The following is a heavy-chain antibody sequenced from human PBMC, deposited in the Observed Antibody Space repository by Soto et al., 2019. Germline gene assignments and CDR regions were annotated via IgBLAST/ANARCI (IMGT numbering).Heavy chain of an antibody. Sequence: ASVKVSCKASGYTFTSYGISWVRQAPGQGLEWMGWISAYNGNTNYAQKLQGRVTMTTDTSTSTAYMELRSLRSDDTAVYYCARDLVGDPRSSSWSHLDVLVPGPFDPWGQGTLVTVSS. CDR1: GYTFTSYG. CDR3: ARDLVGDPRSSSWSHLDVLVPGPFDP. CDR2: ISAYNGNT. D-gene: IGHD6-13*01. J-gene: IGHJ5*02. V-gene: IGHV1-18*01.